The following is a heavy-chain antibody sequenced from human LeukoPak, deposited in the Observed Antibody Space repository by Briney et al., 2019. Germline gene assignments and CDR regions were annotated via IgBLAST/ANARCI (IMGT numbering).Heavy chain of an antibody. CDR2: MNPNTGNT. CDR3: ARGSPRGAFDI. CDR1: GYTFTSYD. D-gene: IGHD1-26*01. J-gene: IGHJ3*02. V-gene: IGHV1-8*03. Sequence: ASVKVSCKASGYTFTSYDINWVRQATGQGLEWMGRMNPNTGNTGYAQKFQGRVTITRDTSLSTVYMDLSSLRSEDTAVYYCARGSPRGAFDIWGQGTMVTVSS.